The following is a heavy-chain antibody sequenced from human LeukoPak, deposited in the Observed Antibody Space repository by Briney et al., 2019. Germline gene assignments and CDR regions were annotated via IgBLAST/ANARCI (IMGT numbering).Heavy chain of an antibody. V-gene: IGHV3-30*18. D-gene: IGHD3-16*01. CDR3: AKDVWGSYSRALLYYYGMDV. CDR1: GFTFSSYG. CDR2: ISYDGSNK. J-gene: IGHJ6*02. Sequence: GGSLRLSCAASGFTFSSYGMHWVRQAPGKGLEWVAVISYDGSNKYYADSVKGRSTISRDNSKNTLYLQMNSLRAEDTAVYYCAKDVWGSYSRALLYYYGMDVWGQGTTVTVSS.